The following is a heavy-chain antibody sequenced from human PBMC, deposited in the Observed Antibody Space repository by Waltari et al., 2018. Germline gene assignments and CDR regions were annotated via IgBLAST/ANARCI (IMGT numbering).Heavy chain of an antibody. Sequence: VQLLESGGDLGQPGGSLRLSCAASGFTFRNYAMNWVRQAPGKGLEGVSTISGPGGAAYYADSVKGRFTISRDNSKNTLYLQMNSLRAEDTAVYYCAKDPGNWYSDSWGQGTLVTVSS. CDR3: AKDPGNWYSDS. CDR1: GFTFRNYA. V-gene: IGHV3-23*01. D-gene: IGHD2-21*02. CDR2: ISGPGGAA. J-gene: IGHJ4*02.